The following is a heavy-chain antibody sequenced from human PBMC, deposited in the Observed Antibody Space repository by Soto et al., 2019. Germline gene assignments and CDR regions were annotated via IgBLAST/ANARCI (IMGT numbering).Heavy chain of an antibody. D-gene: IGHD1-20*01. CDR2: ISGSGGST. V-gene: IGHV3-23*01. CDR3: AKAWGYNWNPLGY. CDR1: GFTFSSYA. J-gene: IGHJ4*02. Sequence: RLSCAASGFTFSSYAMSWVRQAPGKGLEWVSAISGSGGSTYYADSVKGRFTISRDNSKNTLYLQMNSLRAEDTAVYYCAKAWGYNWNPLGYWGQGTLVTVSS.